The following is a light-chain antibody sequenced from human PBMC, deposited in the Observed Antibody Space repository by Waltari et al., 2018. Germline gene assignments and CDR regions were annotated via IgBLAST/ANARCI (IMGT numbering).Light chain of an antibody. J-gene: IGKJ1*01. CDR1: QDIRDD. CDR3: LQDYLYPWT. Sequence: AIQMTQSPSSLSASVGDSVTITCRASQDIRDDLGWYQQKPGKAPNLLSYAASTCQSGVPSRFSGSGSGTDFTLTINSLQPEDFATYYCLQDYLYPWTFGQGTKVEI. CDR2: AAS. V-gene: IGKV1-6*01.